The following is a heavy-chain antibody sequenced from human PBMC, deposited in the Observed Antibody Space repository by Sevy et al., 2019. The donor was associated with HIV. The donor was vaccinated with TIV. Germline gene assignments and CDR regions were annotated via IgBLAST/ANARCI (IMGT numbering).Heavy chain of an antibody. CDR2: IQKDGGDK. J-gene: IGHJ4*02. V-gene: IGHV3-7*01. CDR1: GVIFSNFW. CDR3: GKLRGDYSACDY. D-gene: IGHD2-15*01. Sequence: GGSLRLSCAASGVIFSNFWMTWVRQAPGKGLEWVANIQKDGGDKLYVDSVKGRFLTSRDNAKNSLYLQMKSLRAEDTAVYYCGKLRGDYSACDYWGQGTLVTVSS.